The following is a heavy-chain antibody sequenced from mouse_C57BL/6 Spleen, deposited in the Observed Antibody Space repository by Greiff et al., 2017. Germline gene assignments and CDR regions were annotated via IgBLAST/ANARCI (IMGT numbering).Heavy chain of an antibody. CDR3: ARNDGYYDAMDY. D-gene: IGHD2-3*01. CDR1: GYTFTIYT. V-gene: IGHV1-4*01. CDR2: INPSSGYT. J-gene: IGHJ4*01. Sequence: LEASGAELARPGASVKMSCKASGYTFTIYTMHWVKQRPGQGLEWIGYINPSSGYTKYNQKFKDKATLTADKSSSTAYMQLSSLTSEDSAVYYCARNDGYYDAMDYWGQGTSVTVSS.